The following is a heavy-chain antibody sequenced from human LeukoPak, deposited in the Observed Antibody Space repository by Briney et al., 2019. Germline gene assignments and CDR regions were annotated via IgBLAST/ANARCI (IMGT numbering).Heavy chain of an antibody. D-gene: IGHD2-15*01. Sequence: PGGSLRLSCAASGFTFSSYWMSWVRQAPGKGLEWVANIKEDGSKKYHVDSVKGRFTISRDNAKNSLYLEMNSLGAEDTAVYYCVMGGTFDIWGQGTVVTVSS. J-gene: IGHJ3*02. V-gene: IGHV3-7*01. CDR2: IKEDGSKK. CDR1: GFTFSSYW. CDR3: VMGGTFDI.